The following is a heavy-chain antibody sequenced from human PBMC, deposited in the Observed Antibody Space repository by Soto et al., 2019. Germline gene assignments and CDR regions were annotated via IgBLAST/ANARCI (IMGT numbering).Heavy chain of an antibody. V-gene: IGHV1-8*01. CDR2: MNPNSGNT. D-gene: IGHD3-3*01. J-gene: IGHJ6*02. Sequence: ASVKVSCKASGYTFTSYDINWVRQATGQWLEWMGLMNPNSGNTGYAQKFQGRVTMTRNTSISTAYMELSSLRSEDTVVYYCARGARVFWSGYYRRYYYYGMDVWGQGTTVTSP. CDR1: GYTFTSYD. CDR3: ARGARVFWSGYYRRYYYYGMDV.